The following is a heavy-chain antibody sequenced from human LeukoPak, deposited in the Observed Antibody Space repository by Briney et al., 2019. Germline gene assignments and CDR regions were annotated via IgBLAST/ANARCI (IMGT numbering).Heavy chain of an antibody. V-gene: IGHV1-2*02. CDR1: GYTFTGHN. CDR2: MNPDSGYT. Sequence: ASVKVSCKASGYTFTGHNIHWVRQAPGQRLEWMGWMNPDSGYTSCAQKFQGRVTMTRDTSITTAYMELNRLISDDTAVYFCAREYSAHDYWGQGTLVTISS. J-gene: IGHJ4*02. D-gene: IGHD5-12*01. CDR3: AREYSAHDY.